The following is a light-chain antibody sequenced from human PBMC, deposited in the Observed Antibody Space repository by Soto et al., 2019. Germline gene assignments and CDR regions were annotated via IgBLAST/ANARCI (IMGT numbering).Light chain of an antibody. CDR1: SGDIGTYHY. J-gene: IGLJ1*01. Sequence: QSALTQPASVSGSPGQSITISCTGTSGDIGTYHYVSWFQQHPGKAPKLIIHEVSHRPSGVSTRFSGSKSGTTASLTISGLQAEDEADYYCSSYRKSNTFVFGTGTKATVL. CDR2: EVS. CDR3: SSYRKSNTFV. V-gene: IGLV2-14*01.